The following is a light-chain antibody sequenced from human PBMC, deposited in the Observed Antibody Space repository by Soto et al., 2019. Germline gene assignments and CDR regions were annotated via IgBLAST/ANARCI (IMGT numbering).Light chain of an antibody. Sequence: EIVMKQSPATLSVSQGERATLSCRASQSVSSNLAWYQQKPGQAPRLLIYGASTRATGIPARFSGSGSGTEFTLTISSLQSEDFAVYYCQQYNKWPWTFGQGTKVEIK. CDR2: GAS. CDR1: QSVSSN. J-gene: IGKJ1*01. V-gene: IGKV3-15*01. CDR3: QQYNKWPWT.